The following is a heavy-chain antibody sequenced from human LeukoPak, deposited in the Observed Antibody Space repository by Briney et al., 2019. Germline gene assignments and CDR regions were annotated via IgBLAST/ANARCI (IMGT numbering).Heavy chain of an antibody. J-gene: IGHJ5*02. CDR3: ARARDCSGGTCYQFNGFDP. CDR1: GGSISSGAYY. V-gene: IGHV4-31*03. Sequence: PSQTQSLTCTVSGGSISSGAYYWSWIRQHPGKGLEWIGYIFYSGNTYYNPSLKSRVTISVDTSKNQFSLTLSSVTAADTAVYYCARARDCSGGTCYQFNGFDPWGQGTLVTVSS. D-gene: IGHD2-15*01. CDR2: IFYSGNT.